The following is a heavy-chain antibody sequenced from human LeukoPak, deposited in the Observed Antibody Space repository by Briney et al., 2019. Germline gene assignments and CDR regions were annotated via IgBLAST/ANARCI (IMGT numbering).Heavy chain of an antibody. CDR3: AKDAEYYYDSSGPLDY. V-gene: IGHV3-9*01. Sequence: GRSLRLSCAPSGFTFNDYAMYWVRQAPGKGLEWVSGISWNSGSIGYADSVKGRFTISRDNAKNSLYLQMNSLRAEDTALYYCAKDAEYYYDSSGPLDYWGQGTLVTVSS. J-gene: IGHJ4*02. D-gene: IGHD3-22*01. CDR1: GFTFNDYA. CDR2: ISWNSGSI.